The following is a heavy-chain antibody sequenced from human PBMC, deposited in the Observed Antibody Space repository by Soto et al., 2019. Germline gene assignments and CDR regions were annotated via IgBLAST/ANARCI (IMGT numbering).Heavy chain of an antibody. J-gene: IGHJ6*02. D-gene: IGHD3-10*01. V-gene: IGHV4-61*01. Sequence: SETLSLTCTVSGDSVTSVSDYWSWIRQPPGKGLEWIGYIYYSGSADYNPSLGSRVTISIDTSKNQFSLKLTSVTAADTAVYSCARGVGFGYYYYHMDLWGQGNKVTVSS. CDR3: ARGVGFGYYYYHMDL. CDR1: GDSVTSVSDY. CDR2: IYYSGSA.